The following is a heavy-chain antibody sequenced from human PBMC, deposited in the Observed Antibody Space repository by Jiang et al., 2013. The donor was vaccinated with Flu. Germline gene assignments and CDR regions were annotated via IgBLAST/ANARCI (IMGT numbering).Heavy chain of an antibody. CDR3: AREGYYFDATGSPRSHGLDV. Sequence: QSGSELKKPGASVKVSCKAPGYSFSNYALTWVRQAPGQGLEWMGWINTGTGDPTYAQAFTGRFVFSSDTSVSTAYLHISGLKAEDTAVYYCAREGYYFDATGSPRSHGLDVWGQGTAVTVSS. CDR2: INTGTGDP. J-gene: IGHJ6*02. D-gene: IGHD3-9*01. CDR1: GYSFSNYA. V-gene: IGHV7-4-1*02.